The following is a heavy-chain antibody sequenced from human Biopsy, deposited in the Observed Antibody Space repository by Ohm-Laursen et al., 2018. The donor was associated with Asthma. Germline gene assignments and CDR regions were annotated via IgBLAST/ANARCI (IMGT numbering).Heavy chain of an antibody. J-gene: IGHJ4*02. V-gene: IGHV1-69*13. D-gene: IGHD1-26*01. Sequence: ASVKVSCKASGGTFSTFTITWVRQAPGQALEWMGWILPILGTSNYAQKFQGRVTITADESTRTAYMELSSLRSEDTAVYYCATPPVGSTSYFDSWGQGTLVTVSS. CDR3: ATPPVGSTSYFDS. CDR2: ILPILGTS. CDR1: GGTFSTFT.